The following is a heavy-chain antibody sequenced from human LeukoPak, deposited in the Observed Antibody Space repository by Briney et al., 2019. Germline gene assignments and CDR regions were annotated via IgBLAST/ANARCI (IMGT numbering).Heavy chain of an antibody. D-gene: IGHD3-10*01. CDR1: GFTFSSYS. V-gene: IGHV3-21*01. Sequence: PGGSLRLSCAASGFTFSSYSMNWVRQAPRKGLEWVSSISSSSSYIYYADSVKGRFTISRDNAKNSLYLQMNSLRAEDTAVYYCARGRIYGSGSYGYWGQGTLVTVSS. CDR2: ISSSSSYI. CDR3: ARGRIYGSGSYGY. J-gene: IGHJ4*02.